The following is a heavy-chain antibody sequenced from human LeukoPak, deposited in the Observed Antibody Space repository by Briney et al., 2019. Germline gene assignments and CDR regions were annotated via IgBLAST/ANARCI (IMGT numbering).Heavy chain of an antibody. CDR2: ISGSGGST. D-gene: IGHD3-10*01. CDR3: AKEEVRGVISPRRGNRFDY. CDR1: GFTFSRHW. V-gene: IGHV3-23*01. J-gene: IGHJ4*02. Sequence: GGSLRLSCAASGFTFSRHWMHWVRQAPGKGLEWVSAISGSGGSTYYADSVKGRFTISRDNSKNTLYLQMNSLRAEDTAVYYCAKEEVRGVISPRRGNRFDYWGQGTLVTVSS.